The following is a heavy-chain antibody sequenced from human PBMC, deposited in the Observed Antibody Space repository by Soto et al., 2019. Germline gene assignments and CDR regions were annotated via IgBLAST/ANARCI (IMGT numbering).Heavy chain of an antibody. V-gene: IGHV3-9*01. Sequence: PGGSLRLSCSASGFTFEDFAMHWVRRVPGKGLEWVAGNRWNGEAVGYAASVKGRCTSSRDNAKKLLFLQMNSLRVDDTALYYCVKDGEPASPGWFDTWGQGTQVTASS. CDR1: GFTFEDFA. CDR2: NRWNGEAV. CDR3: VKDGEPASPGWFDT. D-gene: IGHD6-6*01. J-gene: IGHJ5*02.